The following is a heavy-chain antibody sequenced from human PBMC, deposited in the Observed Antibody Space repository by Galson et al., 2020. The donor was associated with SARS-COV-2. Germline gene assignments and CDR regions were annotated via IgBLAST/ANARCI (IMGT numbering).Heavy chain of an antibody. J-gene: IGHJ4*02. Sequence: ETSETLSLTCTVSGGYISSSSYYWGWIRQPPGKGLEWIGSIYYSGSTYYNPSLKSRVTISVDTSKNQFSLKLSSVTAADTAVYYCARFYYDSSGYYSHYFDYWGQGTLVTVSS. D-gene: IGHD3-22*01. CDR2: IYYSGST. CDR1: GGYISSSSYY. CDR3: ARFYYDSSGYYSHYFDY. V-gene: IGHV4-39*01.